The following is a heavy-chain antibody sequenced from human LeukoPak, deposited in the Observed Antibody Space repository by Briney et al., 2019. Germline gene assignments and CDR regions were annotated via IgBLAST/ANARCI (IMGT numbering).Heavy chain of an antibody. CDR3: AKDLRVYGDYPLDY. Sequence: GGSLRLSCAASGFTFSSYGMHWVRQAPGKGLEWVAVISYDGSNKYYADSVKGRFTISRDNSKNTLYLQMNNLRAEDTAVYYCAKDLRVYGDYPLDYWGQGTLVTVSS. V-gene: IGHV3-30*18. J-gene: IGHJ4*02. CDR1: GFTFSSYG. CDR2: ISYDGSNK. D-gene: IGHD4-17*01.